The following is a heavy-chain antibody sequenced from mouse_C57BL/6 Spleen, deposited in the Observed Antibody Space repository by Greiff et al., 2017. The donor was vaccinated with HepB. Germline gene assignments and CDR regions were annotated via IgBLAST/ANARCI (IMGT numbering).Heavy chain of an antibody. CDR2: INPNNGGT. CDR3: ARGGGLRHYFDV. Sequence: EVQGVESGPELVKPGASVKMSCKASGYTFTDYNMHWVKQSHGKSLEWIGYINPNNGGTSYNQKFKGKATLTVNKSSSTAYMELRSLTSEDSAVYYCARGGGLRHYFDVWGTGTTVTVSS. J-gene: IGHJ1*03. V-gene: IGHV1-22*01. CDR1: GYTFTDYN. D-gene: IGHD2-4*01.